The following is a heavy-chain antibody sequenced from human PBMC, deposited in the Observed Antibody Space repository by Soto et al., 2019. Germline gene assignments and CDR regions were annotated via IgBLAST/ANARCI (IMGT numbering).Heavy chain of an antibody. D-gene: IGHD1-26*01. CDR1: GYTFTSYA. Sequence: QVQLVQSGAEVKKPGASVKVSCKASGYTFTSYAMHWVRQAPGQRLEWMGWINAGNGNTKYSHKFQGRVTIIRDTSASTAYMELSSLRSEDTAVYYCATGASPLIDYWGQGTLVTVSS. J-gene: IGHJ4*02. V-gene: IGHV1-3*01. CDR3: ATGASPLIDY. CDR2: INAGNGNT.